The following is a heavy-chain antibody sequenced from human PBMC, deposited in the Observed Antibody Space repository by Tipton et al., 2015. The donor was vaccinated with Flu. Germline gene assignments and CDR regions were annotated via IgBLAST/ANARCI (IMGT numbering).Heavy chain of an antibody. CDR2: ISSSGDIM. Sequence: SLRLSCAASGFTFSDYYMSWIRQAPGKGLEWVSYISSSGDIMYHADSVKGRFTISRDNAKNSLYLQMNSLRAEDTGVYYCARDLSYYASGSYYPPGYWGQGTLVTVSS. CDR1: GFTFSDYY. V-gene: IGHV3-11*01. CDR3: ARDLSYYASGSYYPPGY. J-gene: IGHJ4*02. D-gene: IGHD3-10*01.